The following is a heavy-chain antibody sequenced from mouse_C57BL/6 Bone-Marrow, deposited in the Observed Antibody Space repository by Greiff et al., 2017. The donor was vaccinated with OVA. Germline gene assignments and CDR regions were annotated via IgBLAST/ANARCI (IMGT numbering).Heavy chain of an antibody. CDR2: ISSGGSYT. D-gene: IGHD4-1*01. Sequence: DVKLVESGGDLVKPGGSLKLSCAASGFTFSSYGMSWVRQTPDKRLEWVATISSGGSYTYYPDSVKGRFTISRDNAKNTLYLQMSSLKSEDTAMYYCARLTGDYYAMDYWGQGTSVTVSS. CDR3: ARLTGDYYAMDY. V-gene: IGHV5-6*02. J-gene: IGHJ4*01. CDR1: GFTFSSYG.